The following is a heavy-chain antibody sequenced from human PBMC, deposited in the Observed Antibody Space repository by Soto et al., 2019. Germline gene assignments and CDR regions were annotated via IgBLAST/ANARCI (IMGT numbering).Heavy chain of an antibody. Sequence: QVQLVESGGGLVKPGGPLRLSCAASGFTFSDYYMTWIRQAPGKGLEWVSYISSSGSPIYYAESVKGRFTISRDNAKNSLAPEMNSLRAEDTPVHYCAGGGQQLHGMVVWGQGTTVTVSS. CDR1: GFTFSDYY. D-gene: IGHD6-13*01. CDR2: ISSSGSPI. CDR3: AGGGQQLHGMVV. V-gene: IGHV3-11*01. J-gene: IGHJ6*02.